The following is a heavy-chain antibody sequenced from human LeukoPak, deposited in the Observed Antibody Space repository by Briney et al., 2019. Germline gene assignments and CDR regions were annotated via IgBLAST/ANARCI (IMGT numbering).Heavy chain of an antibody. D-gene: IGHD6-19*01. Sequence: KSSETLSLTCTVSGGSFSSSSYYWGWIGQPQGKGWEWIGSIYYSGSTYYNPSLKSRVTISVDTSKNQFSLKLSSVTAADTAVYYYATVLSSDQDWGQGTLVTVSS. J-gene: IGHJ4*02. CDR2: IYYSGST. CDR1: GGSFSSSSYY. V-gene: IGHV4-39*01. CDR3: ATVLSSDQD.